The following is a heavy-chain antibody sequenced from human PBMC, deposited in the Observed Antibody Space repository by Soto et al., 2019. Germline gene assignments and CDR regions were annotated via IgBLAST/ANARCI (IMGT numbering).Heavy chain of an antibody. D-gene: IGHD6-19*01. V-gene: IGHV3-33*01. CDR1: GFTFSSYG. CDR3: ARDCDGYSSGWYQRGGFDY. Sequence: QVQLVESGGGVVQPGRSLRLSCAASGFTFSSYGMHWVRQAPGKGLEWVAVIWYDGSNKYYADSVKGRFTISRDNSKTTLYLQMNSLRAEDTAVYYCARDCDGYSSGWYQRGGFDYWGQGTLVTVSS. J-gene: IGHJ4*02. CDR2: IWYDGSNK.